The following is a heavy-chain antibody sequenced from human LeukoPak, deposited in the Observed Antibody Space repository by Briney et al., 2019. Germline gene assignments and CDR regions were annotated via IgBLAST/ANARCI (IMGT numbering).Heavy chain of an antibody. CDR3: ARDPRIAAAVPRGAFDI. J-gene: IGHJ3*02. CDR2: TYYRSKWYN. CDR1: GDSVPSNSAA. Sequence: SQTLSLTCAISGDSVPSNSAAWNWIRQSPSRGLEWLGRTYYRSKWYNDYAVSVKSRITINPDTSKNQFSLQLNSVTPEDTAVYYCARDPRIAAAVPRGAFDIWGQGTMVTVSS. V-gene: IGHV6-1*01. D-gene: IGHD6-13*01.